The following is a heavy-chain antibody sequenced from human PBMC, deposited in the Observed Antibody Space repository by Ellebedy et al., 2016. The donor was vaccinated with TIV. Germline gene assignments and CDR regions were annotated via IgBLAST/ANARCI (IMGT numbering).Heavy chain of an antibody. V-gene: IGHV4-59*12. CDR3: ARAHCSSTSCYPHYYYYGMDV. J-gene: IGHJ6*02. CDR2: IYYSGST. CDR1: GGSISSYY. Sequence: SETLSLXCTVSGGSISSYYWSWIRQPPGKGLEWIGYIYYSGSTNYNPSLKSRVTISVDTSKNQFSLKLSSVTAADTAVYYCARAHCSSTSCYPHYYYYGMDVWGQGTTVTVSS. D-gene: IGHD2-2*01.